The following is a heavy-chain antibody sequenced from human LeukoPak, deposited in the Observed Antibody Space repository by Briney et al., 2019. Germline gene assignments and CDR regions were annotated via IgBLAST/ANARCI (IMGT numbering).Heavy chain of an antibody. V-gene: IGHV4-39*01. CDR1: GGSISSSSYY. Sequence: PSETLSLTCTVSGGSISSSSYYWGWIRQPPGKGLEWIGSIYYSGSTYYNPSLKSRVTISVDTSKNQFSLKLSSVTAADTAVYYCASSTQYYYDSSGLYYFDYWGQGTLVTVSS. CDR2: IYYSGST. J-gene: IGHJ4*02. D-gene: IGHD3-22*01. CDR3: ASSTQYYYDSSGLYYFDY.